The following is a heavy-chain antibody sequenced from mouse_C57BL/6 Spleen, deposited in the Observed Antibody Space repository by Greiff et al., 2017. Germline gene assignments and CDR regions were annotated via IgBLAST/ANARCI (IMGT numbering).Heavy chain of an antibody. V-gene: IGHV5-12*01. CDR3: ANYYSNGFFAY. Sequence: EVQRVESGGGLVQPGGSLKLSCAASGFTFSDYYMYWVRQTPEKRLEWVAYISNGGGSTYYPDTVKGRFTICRDNAKNTLYLQMSRLKSEDTAMYYCANYYSNGFFAYWGQGTLVTVSA. J-gene: IGHJ3*01. CDR2: ISNGGGST. D-gene: IGHD2-5*01. CDR1: GFTFSDYY.